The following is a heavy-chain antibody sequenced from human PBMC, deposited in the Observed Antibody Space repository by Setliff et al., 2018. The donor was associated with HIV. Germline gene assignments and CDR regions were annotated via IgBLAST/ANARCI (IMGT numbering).Heavy chain of an antibody. D-gene: IGHD3-3*01. Sequence: PSETLSLTCTVSGGSFSGTNYYWAWIRQPPGKGLEWIGSIYFGGSSHYNPSLESRVTISVDTSKNQFSLKLSSVTAADTAVYYCHYNFWSGLYYFDYWGQGTLVTVSS. V-gene: IGHV4-39*01. CDR2: IYFGGSS. J-gene: IGHJ4*02. CDR1: GGSFSGTNYY. CDR3: HYNFWSGLYYFDY.